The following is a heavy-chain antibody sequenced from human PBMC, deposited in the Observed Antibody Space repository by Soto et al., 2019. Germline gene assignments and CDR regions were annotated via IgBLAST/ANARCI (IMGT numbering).Heavy chain of an antibody. CDR3: ARAGTMVRGVINPHIGPDDY. D-gene: IGHD3-10*01. V-gene: IGHV1-69*12. CDR2: IIPIFGTA. Sequence: QVQLVQSGAEVKKPGSSVKVSCKASGGTFSSYAISWVRQAPGQGLEWMGGIIPIFGTANYAQKFQGRVTITADESTSTAYMELSSLRSEDTAVYYCARAGTMVRGVINPHIGPDDYWGQGTLVTVSS. J-gene: IGHJ4*02. CDR1: GGTFSSYA.